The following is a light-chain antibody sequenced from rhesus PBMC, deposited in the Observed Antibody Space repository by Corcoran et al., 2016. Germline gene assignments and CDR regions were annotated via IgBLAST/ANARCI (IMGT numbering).Light chain of an antibody. CDR1: QSPLYSFNNKNY. V-gene: IGKV4-1*01. Sequence: DIVMTQSPDSLAASLGERVTINCKSSQSPLYSFNNKNYLSWYQQKPGQVLKLLFYWASIRESGVPNRFRCSGSWTDCTLNIRGVRAEDVAVYYCQQYCSTPYSFGQGTKVEIK. J-gene: IGKJ2*01. CDR2: WAS. CDR3: QQYCSTPYS.